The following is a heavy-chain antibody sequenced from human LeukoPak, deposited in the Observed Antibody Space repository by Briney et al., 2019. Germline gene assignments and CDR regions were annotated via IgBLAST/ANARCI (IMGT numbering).Heavy chain of an antibody. Sequence: GGSLRLSCAASGFTFSSYWMSWVRQAPGKGLEGVANIKQDGSEKYYVDSVKGRFTISRDNAKNSLYLQMNSLRAEDTAVYYCARDVMAGTRGTDYWGQGTLVTASS. V-gene: IGHV3-7*01. CDR1: GFTFSSYW. J-gene: IGHJ4*02. D-gene: IGHD6-19*01. CDR2: IKQDGSEK. CDR3: ARDVMAGTRGTDY.